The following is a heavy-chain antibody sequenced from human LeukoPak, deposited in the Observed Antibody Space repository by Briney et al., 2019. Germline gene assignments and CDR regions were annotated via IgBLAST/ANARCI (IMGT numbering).Heavy chain of an antibody. CDR3: ARGAGYYYYYGMDV. J-gene: IGHJ6*02. CDR1: GFTFSSYA. D-gene: IGHD3-10*01. CDR2: ISYDGSSK. V-gene: IGHV3-30-3*01. Sequence: QPGRSLRLSCAASGFTFSSYAMHWVRQAPGKGLEWVAVISYDGSSKYYADSVKGRFTISRDNSKNTLYLQMNSLRAEDTAVYYCARGAGYYYYYGMDVWGQWTTVTVSS.